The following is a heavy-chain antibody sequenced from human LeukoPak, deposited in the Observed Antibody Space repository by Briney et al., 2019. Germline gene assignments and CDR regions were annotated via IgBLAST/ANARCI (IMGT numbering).Heavy chain of an antibody. CDR3: ARDERDVIAPGASVWYFDL. CDR2: INPNSGDT. Sequence: GASVKVSCKASGYTFTGYYMHWVRQAPGQGLEWMGWINPNSGDTYYPQKFQGRVTMTRDTSISTAYMELSSLTSDDTAVYYCARDERDVIAPGASVWYFDLWGRGALVTVSS. J-gene: IGHJ2*01. V-gene: IGHV1-2*02. CDR1: GYTFTGYY. D-gene: IGHD2-2*01.